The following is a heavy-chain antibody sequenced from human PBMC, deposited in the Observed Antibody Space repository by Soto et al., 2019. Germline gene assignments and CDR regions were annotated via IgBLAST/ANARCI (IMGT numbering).Heavy chain of an antibody. Sequence: SETLSLTCTVSVGSISSAAYYWSWIRQHPGKGLEWIGYISHSGSTYYTPSLKSRVIISADTSKNQFSLNLTSVTAADTAVYYCAREHTYGSNFFDCWGQGALVTVSS. CDR3: AREHTYGSNFFDC. CDR2: ISHSGST. D-gene: IGHD5-18*01. CDR1: VGSISSAAYY. V-gene: IGHV4-31*03. J-gene: IGHJ4*02.